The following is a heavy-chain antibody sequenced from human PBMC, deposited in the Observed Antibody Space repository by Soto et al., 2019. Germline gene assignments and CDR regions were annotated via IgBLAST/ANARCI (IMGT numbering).Heavy chain of an antibody. CDR2: ISSSSSYI. D-gene: IGHD6-13*01. J-gene: IGHJ5*02. CDR1: GFTFSSYS. CDR3: ARVRIAAAGTNWFDP. Sequence: GGSLRLSCAASGFTFSSYSMNWVRQAPGKGLEWVSSISSSSSYIYYADSVKGRFTISRDNAKNSLYLQMNSLRAEDTAVYYCARVRIAAAGTNWFDPWGQGTLVTSPQ. V-gene: IGHV3-21*01.